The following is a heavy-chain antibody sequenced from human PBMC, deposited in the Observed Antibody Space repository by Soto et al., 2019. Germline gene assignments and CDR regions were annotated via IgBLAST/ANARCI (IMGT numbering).Heavy chain of an antibody. V-gene: IGHV4-34*01. CDR2: INHSGST. CDR1: GGSFSGYY. D-gene: IGHD6-6*01. Sequence: LSLTCAVYGGSFSGYYWSWIRQPPGKGLEWIGEINHSGSTNYNPSLKSRVTISVDTSKNQFSLKLSSVTAADTAVYYCARVGIAARPDAFDIWGQGTMVTVSS. J-gene: IGHJ3*02. CDR3: ARVGIAARPDAFDI.